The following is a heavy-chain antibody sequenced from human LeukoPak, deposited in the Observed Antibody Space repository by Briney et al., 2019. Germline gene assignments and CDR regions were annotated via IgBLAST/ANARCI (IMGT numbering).Heavy chain of an antibody. V-gene: IGHV3-11*04. D-gene: IGHD3-22*01. CDR1: GFTFSNYY. CDR3: ARDRGRYYYDSSGYNYFDY. J-gene: IGHJ4*02. CDR2: ISRSGNTI. Sequence: GGSLRLSCADSGFTFSNYYMNWIHQAPGKGLEWVSYISRSGNTIYCADSVKGRFTISRDNADNSLYLQMNSLGAEDTAVYYCARDRGRYYYDSSGYNYFDYWGQGTLVTVSS.